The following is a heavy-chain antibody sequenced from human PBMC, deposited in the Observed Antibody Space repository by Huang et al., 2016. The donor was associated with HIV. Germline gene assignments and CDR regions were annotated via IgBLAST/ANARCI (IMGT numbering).Heavy chain of an antibody. V-gene: IGHV3-30-3*01. D-gene: IGHD4-4*01. CDR1: GFSFSNYA. Sequence: QVQLVESGGGVVQPGRSLRISCVASGFSFSNYAVHWVRQAPGKGLEWVAVISYDGTRKYYADSVKDRFTVSRDNSKNTAYVQMNNPRGGDTAVYYCARAPEFGNYEFDQWGLGTLVTVSS. J-gene: IGHJ4*02. CDR3: ARAPEFGNYEFDQ. CDR2: ISYDGTRK.